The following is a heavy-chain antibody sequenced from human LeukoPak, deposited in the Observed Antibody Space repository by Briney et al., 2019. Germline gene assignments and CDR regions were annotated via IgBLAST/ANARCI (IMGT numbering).Heavy chain of an antibody. J-gene: IGHJ4*02. CDR3: ARHYYDSSGYYYFDY. V-gene: IGHV4-59*08. Sequence: SETLSLTCTVYGDSISGYFWSWIRQPPGQGLEYMGYIYYTESTDYNPSLKSRITISVDTSRNQFSLNLSSVTAADTAIYYCARHYYDSSGYYYFDYWGQGTLVTVSS. CDR2: IYYTEST. D-gene: IGHD3-22*01. CDR1: GDSISGYF.